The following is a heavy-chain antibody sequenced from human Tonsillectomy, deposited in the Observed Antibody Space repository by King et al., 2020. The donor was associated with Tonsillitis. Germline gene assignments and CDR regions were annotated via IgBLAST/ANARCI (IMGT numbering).Heavy chain of an antibody. D-gene: IGHD1-26*01. V-gene: IGHV3-21*01. CDR2: ISSSSSYI. Sequence: VQLVESGGGLVKPGGSLRLSCAASGFTFSSYSMNWVRQAPGKGLEWVSSISSSSSYIYYAASVKGRFTISRDNAKNSLYLQMNSLRAEDTAVYYCAREGPIMGATAYDYYYGMDVWGQGTTVTVSS. J-gene: IGHJ6*02. CDR3: AREGPIMGATAYDYYYGMDV. CDR1: GFTFSSYS.